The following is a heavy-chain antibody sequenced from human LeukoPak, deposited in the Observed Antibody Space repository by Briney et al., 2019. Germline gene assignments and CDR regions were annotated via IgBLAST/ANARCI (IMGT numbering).Heavy chain of an antibody. V-gene: IGHV3-30*03. J-gene: IGHJ1*01. CDR3: ARDPYGSGKGQYFQH. CDR1: GFTFSSYG. CDR2: ISYDGSNK. D-gene: IGHD3-10*01. Sequence: PGGSLRLSCAASGFTFSSYGMHWVRQTPGKGLEWVAVISYDGSNKYYADSVKGRFTISRDNSKNTLYLQMNSLRAEDTAVYYCARDPYGSGKGQYFQHWGQGTLVTVSS.